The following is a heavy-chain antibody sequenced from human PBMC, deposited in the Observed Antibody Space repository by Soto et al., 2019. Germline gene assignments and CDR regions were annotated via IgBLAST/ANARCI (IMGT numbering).Heavy chain of an antibody. CDR3: TRDISSRYFDS. Sequence: QVQMVESGGGVVQPGGSLTLSCAASGFTFRNYGMHWVRYTPGRGLEWVAHIWHDGSSKYYVDSVKGRFTISRDNSKTTQNLQMNSLRVEDTAVYYCTRDISSRYFDSWGQGALVTVSS. J-gene: IGHJ4*02. D-gene: IGHD6-13*01. CDR2: IWHDGSSK. CDR1: GFTFRNYG. V-gene: IGHV3-33*01.